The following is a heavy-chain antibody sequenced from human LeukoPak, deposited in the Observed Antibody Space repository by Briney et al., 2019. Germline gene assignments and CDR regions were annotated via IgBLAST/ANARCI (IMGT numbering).Heavy chain of an antibody. CDR3: ARQENYHDSGSYYNSPYFFDY. D-gene: IGHD3-10*01. Sequence: GESLQISCTGSQYISTSYWIGWGRQRPGKGLGRMGIINPDDSDTRYSPSFQGQVTFSADKSISTAYLQWSSLKASDTAMYYCARQENYHDSGSYYNSPYFFDYWGQGTLLTVSS. V-gene: IGHV5-51*01. CDR2: INPDDSDT. CDR1: QYISTSYW. J-gene: IGHJ4*02.